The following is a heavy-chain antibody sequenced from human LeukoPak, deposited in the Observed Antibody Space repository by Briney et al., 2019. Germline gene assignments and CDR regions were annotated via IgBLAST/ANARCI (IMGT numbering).Heavy chain of an antibody. CDR2: ISGDGGST. V-gene: IGHV3-43*02. D-gene: IGHD1-26*01. CDR1: GFTFDDYA. Sequence: PGGSLRLSCAASGFTFDDYAMHWVRQAPGKGLEWVSLISGDGGSTYYADSVKGRFTISRDNSKNSLYLQMNSLRTEDTALYYCAKDSYSGSYFGLDDAFDIWGQGTMVTVFS. J-gene: IGHJ3*02. CDR3: AKDSYSGSYFGLDDAFDI.